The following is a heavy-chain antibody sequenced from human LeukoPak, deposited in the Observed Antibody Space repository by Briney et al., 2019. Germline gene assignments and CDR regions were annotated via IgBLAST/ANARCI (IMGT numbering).Heavy chain of an antibody. J-gene: IGHJ4*02. CDR2: MNPNSGNT. CDR1: GYTFTSYD. Sequence: ASVKVSCKASGYTFTSYDINWVRQAPGQGLEWMGWMNPNSGNTGYAQEFQGRVTMTRNTSISTAYMELSSLRSEDTAVYYCARDEFLGGQGSDYWGQGTLVTVSS. V-gene: IGHV1-8*01. D-gene: IGHD4-23*01. CDR3: ARDEFLGGQGSDY.